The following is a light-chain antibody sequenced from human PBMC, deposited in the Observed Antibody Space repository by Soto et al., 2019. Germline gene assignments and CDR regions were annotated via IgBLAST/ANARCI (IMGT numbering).Light chain of an antibody. CDR3: CSFTTSSTWL. CDR2: EVN. Sequence: QSALTQPASVSGSPGQSITISCSETSSGIGTYNYVSWYQLHPGKVPKLIIYEVNNRPSGISPRFSGSKSGKTASLTISGLQAEDEADYYCCSFTTSSTWLFGGGTSSPS. J-gene: IGLJ3*02. V-gene: IGLV2-23*02. CDR1: SSGIGTYNY.